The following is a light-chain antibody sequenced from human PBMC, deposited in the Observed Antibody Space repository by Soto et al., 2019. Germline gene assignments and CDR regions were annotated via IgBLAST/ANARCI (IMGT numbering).Light chain of an antibody. CDR1: QDLDKW. CDR2: KSS. J-gene: IGKJ1*01. CDR3: QKYVSYWT. Sequence: ILMSQSPSSLSASVGDRVTITCRASQDLDKWLAWYQQKPGRAPNLLIYKSSTLRQGVPSRFRGIGSGTEYILTITDLPPDDFATYYCQKYVSYWTFGQGTVVDMK. V-gene: IGKV1-5*01.